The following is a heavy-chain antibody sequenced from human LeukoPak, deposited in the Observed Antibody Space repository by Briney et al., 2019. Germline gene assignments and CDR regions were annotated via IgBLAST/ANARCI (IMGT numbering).Heavy chain of an antibody. D-gene: IGHD3-10*01. CDR1: GFTFSNYW. CDR3: AVTRTRGDH. CDR2: INQDGNDR. Sequence: GGSLRLSCAASGFTFSNYWMTWIRQAPGKGLEWVANINQDGNDRYYVDSVKGRFTISRDNTKSSVFLQMNSLRAEDTAVYYCAVTRTRGDHWGQGTLVTVSS. V-gene: IGHV3-7*03. J-gene: IGHJ4*02.